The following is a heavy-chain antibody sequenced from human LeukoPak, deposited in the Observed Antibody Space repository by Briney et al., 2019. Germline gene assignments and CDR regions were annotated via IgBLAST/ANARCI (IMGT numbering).Heavy chain of an antibody. D-gene: IGHD3-22*01. CDR1: GGSFSGYY. Sequence: SETLSLTCAVYGGSFSGYYWSWIRQPPGKGLVWIGEINHSGSTNYNPSLKSRVTISVDTSKNQFSLKLSSVTAADTAVYYCARGSDSSGYMGYYFDYWGQGTLVTVSS. V-gene: IGHV4-34*01. CDR3: ARGSDSSGYMGYYFDY. J-gene: IGHJ4*02. CDR2: INHSGST.